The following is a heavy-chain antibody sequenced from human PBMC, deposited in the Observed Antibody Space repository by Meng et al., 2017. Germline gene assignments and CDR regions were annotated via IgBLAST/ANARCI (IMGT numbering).Heavy chain of an antibody. J-gene: IGHJ4*02. Sequence: QGQPRPWAAGLLETSAPPSLPCAVYGGSFSGYYWSWIRQPPGKGLDWSGEINHSGSTNYTPSLKSRVTISVDTSKNQFSLKLSSVTAADTAVYYCARGSMFGATVTKIDYWGQGTLVTVSS. CDR1: GGSFSGYY. V-gene: IGHV4-34*01. CDR2: INHSGST. D-gene: IGHD4-17*01. CDR3: ARGSMFGATVTKIDY.